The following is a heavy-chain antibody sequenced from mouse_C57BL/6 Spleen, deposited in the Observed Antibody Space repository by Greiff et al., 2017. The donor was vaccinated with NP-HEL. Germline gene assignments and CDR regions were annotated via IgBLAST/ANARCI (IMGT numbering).Heavy chain of an antibody. J-gene: IGHJ1*03. CDR2: IWSGGST. Sequence: VKLMESGPGLVQPSQSLSITCTVSGFSLTSYGVHWVRQSPGKGLEWLGVIWSGGSTDYNAAFISRLSSSKDNSKSQVFFKMNSLQADDTAIDYCARNLGLDWYFDVWGTGTTVTVSS. CDR3: ARNLGLDWYFDV. D-gene: IGHD3-1*01. CDR1: GFSLTSYG. V-gene: IGHV2-2*01.